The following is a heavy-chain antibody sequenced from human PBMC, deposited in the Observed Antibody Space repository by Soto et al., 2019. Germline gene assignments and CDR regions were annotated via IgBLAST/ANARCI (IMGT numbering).Heavy chain of an antibody. CDR2: ISYDGRNK. CDR3: ASGRMVVAAVRFDY. D-gene: IGHD2-15*01. Sequence: GGSLRLSCAASGFPFSSYAMHWVRQAPGKGLEWVALISYDGRNKYYADSVKGRFTISRDNSQNTLYLQMNSLRAEDTAVYFCASGRMVVAAVRFDYWGQGTMVTVSS. CDR1: GFPFSSYA. J-gene: IGHJ4*02. V-gene: IGHV3-30*04.